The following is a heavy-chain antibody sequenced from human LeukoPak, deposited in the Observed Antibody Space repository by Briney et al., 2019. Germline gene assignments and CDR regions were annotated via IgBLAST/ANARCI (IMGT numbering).Heavy chain of an antibody. CDR1: GGSISSSSYY. CDR2: IYYSGST. V-gene: IGHV4-31*03. CDR3: AREGGHGDSSRYYYYGMDV. Sequence: SETLSLTCTVSGGSISSSSYYWGWIRQPPGMGLEWIGYIYYSGSTYYNPSLKSRVTISVDTSKNQFSLKLSSVTAADTAVYYCAREGGHGDSSRYYYYGMDVWGQGTTVTVSS. D-gene: IGHD4-17*01. J-gene: IGHJ6*02.